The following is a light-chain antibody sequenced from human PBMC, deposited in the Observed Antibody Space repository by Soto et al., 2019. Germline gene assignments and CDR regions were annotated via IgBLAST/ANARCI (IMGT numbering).Light chain of an antibody. CDR2: EAS. CDR3: GTWGWGLRV. CDR1: SSNVGSYNL. V-gene: IGLV2-14*02. J-gene: IGLJ1*01. Sequence: QSALTQPASVSGSPGQSITISCTGTSSNVGSYNLVSWYQQHPGEAPKLIISEASKRPSGIPDRFSGSTSGPSATLTITAVQVGDEAEYYCGTWGWGLRVFGAGTKLTVL.